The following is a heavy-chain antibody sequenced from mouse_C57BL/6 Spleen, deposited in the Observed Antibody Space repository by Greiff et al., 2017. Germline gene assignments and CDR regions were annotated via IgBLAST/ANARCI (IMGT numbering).Heavy chain of an antibody. CDR2: INPGSGGT. Sequence: VQLQQSGAELVRPGTSVKVSCKASGYAFTNYLIEWVKQRPGQGLEWIGVINPGSGGTNYNEKFKGKATLTADKSSSTAYMQLSSLTSEDSAVYFCARRSNYVRGAMGYWGQGTSVTVSS. CDR3: ARRSNYVRGAMGY. V-gene: IGHV1-54*01. D-gene: IGHD2-5*01. CDR1: GYAFTNYL. J-gene: IGHJ4*01.